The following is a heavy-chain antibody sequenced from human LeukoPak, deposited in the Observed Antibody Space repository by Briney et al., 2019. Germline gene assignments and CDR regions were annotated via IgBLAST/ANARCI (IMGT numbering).Heavy chain of an antibody. CDR3: ARHYGSAWFAH. CDR1: GYIFTNYW. CDR2: FNPRDSST. D-gene: IGHD6-25*01. J-gene: IGHJ5*02. V-gene: IGHV5-51*01. Sequence: GESLKISCKTSGYIFTNYWPAWVRQMPGKGLEWVGIFNPRDSSTRYSPSIQGQVTFSADNSISTAYLQWSSLRASDTAIYYCARHYGSAWFAHWGQGTQVTVSS.